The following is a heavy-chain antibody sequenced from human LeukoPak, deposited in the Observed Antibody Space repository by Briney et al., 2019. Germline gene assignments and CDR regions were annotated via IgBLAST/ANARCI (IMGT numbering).Heavy chain of an antibody. V-gene: IGHV3-21*01. CDR2: ISSTSAYI. D-gene: IGHD4-17*01. CDR1: GFALKSYS. J-gene: IGHJ3*02. Sequence: PGGSLRLSCGGSGFALKSYSLTWVRQAPGKGLEWVSSISSTSAYIHYADSVKGRFTISRENAKNSLYLQMNSLRAGDTAVYYCARGGTVTTGDDAFDIWGQGTMVTVSS. CDR3: ARGGTVTTGDDAFDI.